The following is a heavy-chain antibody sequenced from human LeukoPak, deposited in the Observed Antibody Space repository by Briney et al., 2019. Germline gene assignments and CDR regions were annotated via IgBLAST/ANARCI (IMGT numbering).Heavy chain of an antibody. V-gene: IGHV3-48*01. Sequence: GWSLRLSCAASGFTFSSHSMTWVRQAPGGRLEWTLYINSVGSAMYYADSLKGRFTTSKDNAKKSLSLQLDTLRGEDTPVYFCARFYGSGSWEFDPWGQGTLVTVSS. J-gene: IGHJ5*02. CDR1: GFTFSSHS. CDR3: ARFYGSGSWEFDP. CDR2: INSVGSAM. D-gene: IGHD3-10*01.